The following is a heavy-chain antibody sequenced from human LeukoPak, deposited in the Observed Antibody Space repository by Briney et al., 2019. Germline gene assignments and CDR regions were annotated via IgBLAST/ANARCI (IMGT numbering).Heavy chain of an antibody. CDR3: AREDSSCYYYGRLDY. Sequence: SQTLSLTCTVSGGSISSGSYYWSWIRQPAGKGLEWIGRIYTSGSTNYNPSLKSRVTISVDTSKNQLSLKLSSVTAADTAVYYCAREDSSCYYYGRLDYWGQGTLVTVSS. V-gene: IGHV4-61*02. CDR1: GGSISSGSYY. CDR2: IYTSGST. J-gene: IGHJ4*02. D-gene: IGHD3-22*01.